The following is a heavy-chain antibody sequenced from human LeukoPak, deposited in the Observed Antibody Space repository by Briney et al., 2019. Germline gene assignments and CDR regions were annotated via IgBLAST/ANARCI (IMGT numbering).Heavy chain of an antibody. J-gene: IGHJ4*02. D-gene: IGHD2-15*01. CDR3: AKAGAVVVVAAKYFDY. CDR1: GYTFTSYG. CDR2: ISAYNGNT. Sequence: ASVKVSCKASGYTFTSYGISWVRQAPGQGLEWMGWISAYNGNTNYAQKLQGRVTITADKSTSTAYMELSSLRSEDTAVYYCAKAGAVVVVAAKYFDYWGQGTLVTVSS. V-gene: IGHV1-18*01.